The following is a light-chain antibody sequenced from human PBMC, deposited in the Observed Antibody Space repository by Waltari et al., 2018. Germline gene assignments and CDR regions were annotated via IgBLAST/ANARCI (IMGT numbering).Light chain of an antibody. V-gene: IGKV3-20*01. CDR2: IAS. Sequence: IVLTQSPGTLSLSPGERATLPCKASQSIPSNYLAWYQQRPGRPPRILIYIASSRATGIPDRFSGSESGTDFTLTISRLEPEDFAVYYCQQSGSSPFTFGPRTTVDI. CDR1: QSIPSNY. CDR3: QQSGSSPFT. J-gene: IGKJ3*01.